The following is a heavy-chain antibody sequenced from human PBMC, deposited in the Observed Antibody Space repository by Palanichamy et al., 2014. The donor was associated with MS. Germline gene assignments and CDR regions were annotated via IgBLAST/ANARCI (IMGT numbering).Heavy chain of an antibody. CDR2: IWRDGGNE. J-gene: IGHJ4*02. CDR3: ARDGDYGGNPLDY. V-gene: IGHV3-33*01. Sequence: QVQLVESGGGVVQPGRSLRLSCAASGFTFSSYGMHWVRQAPGKGLEWVAVIWRDGGNEYYADFVKGRFIISRDNSKNTLYLQLNSLRAEDTAVYYCARDGDYGGNPLDYWGQGTLVTVSS. CDR1: GFTFSSYG. D-gene: IGHD4-23*01.